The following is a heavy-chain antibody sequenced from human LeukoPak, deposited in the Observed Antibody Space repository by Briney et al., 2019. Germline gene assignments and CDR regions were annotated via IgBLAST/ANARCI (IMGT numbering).Heavy chain of an antibody. CDR3: AKGAYYGD. D-gene: IGHD3-3*01. CDR2: ISGSGDNT. Sequence: GGSLRLSCAASGFMFRNHGMNWVRQAPGRGLEWLSTISGSGDNTYYADSVKGRFTISRDNSKNTLYLQMNSLRVEDTAMYYCAKGAYYGDWGQGTLVTVSS. CDR1: GFMFRNHG. V-gene: IGHV3-23*01. J-gene: IGHJ4*02.